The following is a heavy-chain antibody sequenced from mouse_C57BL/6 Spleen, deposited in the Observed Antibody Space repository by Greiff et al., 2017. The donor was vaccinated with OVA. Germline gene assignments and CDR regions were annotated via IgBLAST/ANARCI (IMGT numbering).Heavy chain of an antibody. J-gene: IGHJ4*01. CDR1: GYTFTDYY. CDR2: INPNNGGT. CDR3: ARRYNYGAMDY. V-gene: IGHV1-26*01. D-gene: IGHD1-1*01. Sequence: EVQLQQSGPELVKPGASVKISCKASGYTFTDYYMNWVKQSHGKSLEWIGDINPNNGGTSYNQKFKGKATLTVDKSSSTAYMELRSLTSEDSAVYYCARRYNYGAMDYWGQGTSVTVSS.